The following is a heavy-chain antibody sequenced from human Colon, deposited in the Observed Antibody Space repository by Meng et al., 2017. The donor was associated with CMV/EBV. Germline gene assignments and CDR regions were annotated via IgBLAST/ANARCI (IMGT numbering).Heavy chain of an antibody. V-gene: IGHV3-48*03. CDR1: GFSFSSSE. CDR3: ARNEKSSRRLPYDY. D-gene: IGHD2-2*01. Sequence: GGSLRLSCAASGFSFSSSEMNWVRQAPGKGLEWVSYISSGGVTINYADSVKGRFTISRDNSKTSQYLQMNSLRAEDTAVYYCARNEKSSRRLPYDYWGQGTLVTVSS. J-gene: IGHJ4*02. CDR2: ISSGGVTI.